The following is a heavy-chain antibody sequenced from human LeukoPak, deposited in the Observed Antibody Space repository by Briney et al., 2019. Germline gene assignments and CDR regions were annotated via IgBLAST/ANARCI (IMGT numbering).Heavy chain of an antibody. D-gene: IGHD3-16*01. CDR2: FDPEDGET. V-gene: IGHV1-24*01. CDR3: ATRSPVMPPEAFDI. Sequence: ASVKVSCKVSGYTLTELSMHWVRQAPGKGLEWMGGFDPEDGETIYAQKFQGRVTMTEDTSTDTAYMELSSLRSEDTVVYYCATRSPVMPPEAFDIWGQGTMVTVSS. CDR1: GYTLTELS. J-gene: IGHJ3*02.